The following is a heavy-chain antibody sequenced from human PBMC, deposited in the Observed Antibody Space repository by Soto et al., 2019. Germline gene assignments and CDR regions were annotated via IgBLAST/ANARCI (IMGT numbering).Heavy chain of an antibody. CDR3: ARPTYNSGSPFDY. Sequence: SETLSLTCTVSGGSISSYYWSWIRQPPGKGLEWIGYIYYSGSTDYNPSLKSRVTISVDTSKNQFSLKLSSVTAADTAVYYCARPTYNSGSPFDYWGQGTLVTV. CDR2: IYYSGST. V-gene: IGHV4-59*01. J-gene: IGHJ4*02. D-gene: IGHD1-20*01. CDR1: GGSISSYY.